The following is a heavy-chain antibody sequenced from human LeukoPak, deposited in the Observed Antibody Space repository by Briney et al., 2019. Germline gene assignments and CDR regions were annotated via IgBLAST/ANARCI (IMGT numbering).Heavy chain of an antibody. CDR2: IHSGGST. Sequence: LTGGSLRLSCAASGFTVSRNYMSWVRQAPGKGLEWVSAIHSGGSTYYADSVKGRFTISRDNSKNTLYLQMNSLRAEDTAVYYCATGDYESPVGYWGQGTLVSVSS. CDR1: GFTVSRNY. D-gene: IGHD4-17*01. J-gene: IGHJ4*02. CDR3: ATGDYESPVGY. V-gene: IGHV3-66*01.